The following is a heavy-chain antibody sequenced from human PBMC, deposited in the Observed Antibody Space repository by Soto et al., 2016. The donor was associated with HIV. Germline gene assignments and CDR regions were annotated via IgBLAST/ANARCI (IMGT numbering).Heavy chain of an antibody. J-gene: IGHJ4*02. CDR1: GFTFDDYG. V-gene: IGHV3-20*04. CDR2: INWNGGRT. Sequence: EVQLVESGGGVVRPGGSLRLSCAASGFTFDDYGMSWVRQAPGKGLEWVSGINWNGGRTGYADSVKGRFTISRDNAKNSLYLQMNSLRAEDTALYYCARTPRYYDSSGYEIAIFDYWGQGTLVTVSS. CDR3: ARTPRYYDSSGYEIAIFDY. D-gene: IGHD3-22*01.